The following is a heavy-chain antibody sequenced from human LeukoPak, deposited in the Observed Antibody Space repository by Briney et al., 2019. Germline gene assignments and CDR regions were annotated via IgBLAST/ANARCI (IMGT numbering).Heavy chain of an antibody. J-gene: IGHJ5*02. Sequence: ASVTVSCKASGYTFTSHGISWVRQAPGQGVEWMGWINPYTANTNYAQKLQGRVTMTTDTSTSTAYMELRSLRSDDTAVYYCARGAGGASAENWSDPWGQGTLVTVSS. D-gene: IGHD6-13*01. CDR1: GYTFTSHG. CDR3: ARGAGGASAENWSDP. CDR2: INPYTANT. V-gene: IGHV1-18*01.